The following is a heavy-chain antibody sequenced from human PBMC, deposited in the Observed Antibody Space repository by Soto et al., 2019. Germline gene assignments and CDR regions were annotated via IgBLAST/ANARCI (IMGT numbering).Heavy chain of an antibody. CDR3: AREDSIIIPAVPDF. CDR1: GFAFNNYG. CDR2: ISKSDYT. J-gene: IGHJ4*02. Sequence: GGSLRLSCTVSGFAFNNYGINWVRQAPGKGLEWVSSISKSDYTYYSDSVKGRFTISRDNAKNSVSLQMNTLRVEDTAVYYCAREDSIIIPAVPDFWGQGTLVTVSS. D-gene: IGHD2-2*01. V-gene: IGHV3-21*01.